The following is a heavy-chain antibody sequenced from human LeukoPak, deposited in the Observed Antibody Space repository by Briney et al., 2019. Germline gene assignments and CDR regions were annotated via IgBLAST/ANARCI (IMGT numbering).Heavy chain of an antibody. CDR1: GGTFSSYA. CDR3: ARDEPYGAPGDI. CDR2: IIPIFGTA. Sequence: SVKVSCKASGGTFSSYAISWVRQAPGQGLEWMGRIIPIFGTANYAQKFQGRVTITADKSTSTAYMELSSLRSEDTAVYYCARDEPYGAPGDIWGQGTMVTVSS. V-gene: IGHV1-69*06. J-gene: IGHJ3*02. D-gene: IGHD4-17*01.